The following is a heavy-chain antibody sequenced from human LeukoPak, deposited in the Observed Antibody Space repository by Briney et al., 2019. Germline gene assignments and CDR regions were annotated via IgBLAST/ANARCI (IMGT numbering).Heavy chain of an antibody. CDR3: ARVHDSGYYSVFDY. J-gene: IGHJ4*02. CDR1: GGSISGWY. Sequence: SETLSLTCTVSGGSISGWYWSWIRQPPGKGLEWIGYIYGSGNTNYNPYLKSRVAMSVDTSKNQFSLKLSSVTAADTAVYYCARVHDSGYYSVFDYWGQGTLVTVSS. CDR2: IYGSGNT. D-gene: IGHD3-22*01. V-gene: IGHV4-59*01.